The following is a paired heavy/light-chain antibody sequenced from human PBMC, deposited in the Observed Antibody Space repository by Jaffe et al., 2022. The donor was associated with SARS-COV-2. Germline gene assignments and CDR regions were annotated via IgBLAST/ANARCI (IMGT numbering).Heavy chain of an antibody. CDR3: ARETDDNGEENWFFDL. CDR2: IHDSGST. V-gene: IGHV4-59*01. CDR1: DVSISGYY. D-gene: IGHD4-17*01. J-gene: IGHJ2*01. Sequence: QVQLQESGPGLVKPSETLSLTCAVSDVSISGYYWNWIRQPPGKGLEWIGYIHDSGSTTYNPSLNSRVTISMDTSKKQVSLRLTHVTAADTAIYYCARETDDNGEENWFFDLWGRGTLVTVSS.
Light chain of an antibody. CDR1: HDITPS. CDR2: AAS. J-gene: IGKJ2*01. Sequence: DIQLTQFPFFLSASVGDRVTITCRASHDITPSLAWYQQKPGKAPKLLIYAASTLQSGVPSRFSGSGSGTDFTLTISSLQPADFATYFCQQLKSFPYTFGQGTKLDLK. CDR3: QQLKSFPYT. V-gene: IGKV1-9*01.